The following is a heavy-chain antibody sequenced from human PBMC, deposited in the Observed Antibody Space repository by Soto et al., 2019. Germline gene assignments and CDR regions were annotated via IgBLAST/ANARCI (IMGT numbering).Heavy chain of an antibody. J-gene: IGHJ3*01. CDR2: ISFDGIKK. CDR3: ARFRYYDSSGYYPYDAFDV. CDR1: GFTFSSYG. V-gene: IGHV3-30*03. D-gene: IGHD3-22*01. Sequence: QVQLVESGGGVVQPGRSLRLSCAASGFTFSSYGVHWVRQAPGKGLEWVAVISFDGIKKYYADSVKGRFTISRDNSGNTLYLQMNSLRAEDTAVYYCARFRYYDSSGYYPYDAFDVWGQGTMVAVSS.